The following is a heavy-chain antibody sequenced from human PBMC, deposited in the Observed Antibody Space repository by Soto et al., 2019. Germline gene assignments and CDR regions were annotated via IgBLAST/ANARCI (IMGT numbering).Heavy chain of an antibody. CDR3: TTRPPYYYDSSGYFY. CDR2: IKSKTDGGTT. V-gene: IGHV3-15*01. CDR1: GFTFSNAW. Sequence: EVQLVESGGGLVKPGGSLRLSCAASGFTFSNAWMSWVRQAPGKGLEWVGRIKSKTDGGTTDYAAPVKGRFTISRDDSKNTLYLQMNSLKTEDTAVYYCTTRPPYYYDSSGYFYWGRGTLVTVSS. J-gene: IGHJ4*02. D-gene: IGHD3-22*01.